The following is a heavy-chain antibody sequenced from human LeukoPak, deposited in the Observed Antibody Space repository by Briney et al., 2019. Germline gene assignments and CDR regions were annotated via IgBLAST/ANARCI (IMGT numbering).Heavy chain of an antibody. J-gene: IGHJ4*02. CDR3: ARVPHYGDYGADY. V-gene: IGHV1-69*06. D-gene: IGHD4-17*01. Sequence: SVKVSCKASGYTFTTYYIHWVRQAPGQGLEWMGGIIPIFGTANYAQKFQGRVTITADKSTSTAYMELSSLRSEDTAVYYCARVPHYGDYGADYWGQGTLVTVSS. CDR1: GYTFTTYY. CDR2: IIPIFGTA.